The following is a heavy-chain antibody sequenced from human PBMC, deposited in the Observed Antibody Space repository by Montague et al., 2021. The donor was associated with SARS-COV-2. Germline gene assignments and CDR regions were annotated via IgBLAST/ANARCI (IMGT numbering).Heavy chain of an antibody. Sequence: SETLSLTCTVSGGSISSYYWSWIRQPPGKGLEWIGYIYYSGSTNYNPSLKSRVTISVDTSKNQFSLKLSSVTAADTAVYYCARRPGDTIFGVVRYPGGFDYGGQGTLVTVSS. J-gene: IGHJ4*02. V-gene: IGHV4-59*08. CDR2: IYYSGST. D-gene: IGHD3-3*01. CDR3: ARRPGDTIFGVVRYPGGFDY. CDR1: GGSISSYY.